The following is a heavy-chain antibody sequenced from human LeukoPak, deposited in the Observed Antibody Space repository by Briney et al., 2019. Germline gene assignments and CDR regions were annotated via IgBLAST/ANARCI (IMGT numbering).Heavy chain of an antibody. D-gene: IGHD6-19*01. V-gene: IGHV3-23*01. CDR1: GFIFSNYV. CDR2: ISSGGGST. J-gene: IGHJ4*02. Sequence: PGGSLRLSCEASGFIFSNYVMSWVRQAPGKGLQWVSSISSGGGSTYYADSVKGRFTISRDNSKNTLYLQMNSLRAEDTAVYYCGLRSIAVAGSDYWGQGTLVTGSS. CDR3: GLRSIAVAGSDY.